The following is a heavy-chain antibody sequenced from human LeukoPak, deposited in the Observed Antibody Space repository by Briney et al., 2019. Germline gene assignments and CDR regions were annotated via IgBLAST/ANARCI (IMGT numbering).Heavy chain of an antibody. Sequence: ASVKVSCEASGYTFTGYYMHWVRQAPGQGLEWMGWINPNSGGTNYAQKFQGRVTMTRDTSISTAYMELSRLRSDDTAVYYCASAPHQADYYYMDVWGKGTTVTVSS. CDR2: INPNSGGT. D-gene: IGHD6-13*01. J-gene: IGHJ6*03. CDR3: ASAPHQADYYYMDV. CDR1: GYTFTGYY. V-gene: IGHV1-2*02.